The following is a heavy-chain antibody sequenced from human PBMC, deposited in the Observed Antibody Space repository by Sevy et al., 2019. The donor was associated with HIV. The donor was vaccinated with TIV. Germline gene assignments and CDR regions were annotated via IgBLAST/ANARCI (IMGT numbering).Heavy chain of an antibody. Sequence: GGSLRLSCAASGFTFSKYWMGWVRQAPGKGLEWVANIKQDAGQKYYVDSVKGRFTISRDNAKNSLYLQMNSLRGEDTAVYFCARDDGNYYFHYWGQGTLVTVSS. V-gene: IGHV3-7*01. D-gene: IGHD1-7*01. CDR1: GFTFSKYW. CDR3: ARDDGNYYFHY. CDR2: IKQDAGQK. J-gene: IGHJ4*02.